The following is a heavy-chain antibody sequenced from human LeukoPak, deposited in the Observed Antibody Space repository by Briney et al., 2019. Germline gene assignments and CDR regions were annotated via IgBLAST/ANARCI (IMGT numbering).Heavy chain of an antibody. CDR2: ISTSSSYI. V-gene: IGHV3-21*06. CDR1: GFPFIKYT. CDR3: ARHGDYDILTGPHYGMDV. J-gene: IGHJ6*02. Sequence: GGSLRLSCAASGFPFIKYTLTWVRQAPGKGLEWVSSISTSSSYIYYADSLKGRFTTSRDNAKSSLYLQMDSLRAEDTAVYYCARHGDYDILTGPHYGMDVWGHGTTVTVSS. D-gene: IGHD3-9*01.